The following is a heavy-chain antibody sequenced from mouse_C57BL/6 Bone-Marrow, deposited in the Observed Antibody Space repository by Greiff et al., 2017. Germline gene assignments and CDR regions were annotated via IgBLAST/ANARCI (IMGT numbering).Heavy chain of an antibody. V-gene: IGHV14-4*01. CDR2: IDPGNGDT. CDR3: TFYYYGSSYLLWAMDY. Sequence: EVQLQESGAELVRPGASVKLSCTASGFNIKDDYMHWVKQRPEQGLEWIGWIDPGNGDTDYASKFQGKATITADTSSNTAYLQLSSLTSEDTAVYYCTFYYYGSSYLLWAMDYWGQGTSVTVSS. CDR1: GFNIKDDY. J-gene: IGHJ4*01. D-gene: IGHD1-1*01.